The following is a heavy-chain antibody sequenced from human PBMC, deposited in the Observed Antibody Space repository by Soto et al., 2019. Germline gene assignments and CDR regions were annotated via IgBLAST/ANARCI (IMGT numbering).Heavy chain of an antibody. CDR2: INHSGNT. J-gene: IGHJ5*02. Sequence: ASVLLTHRWPVEYSHILENYWNSNSKPTGKGLEWIGEINHSGNTNYNPSLRSRVTISIDTSKNQFSLRLTSVTAADTAEYHCARGVRFCSSPSCRVRNWFHPWGQGSRFTLS. CDR3: ARGVRFCSSPSCRVRNWFHP. V-gene: IGHV4-34*01. CDR1: YSHILENY. D-gene: IGHD2-2*01.